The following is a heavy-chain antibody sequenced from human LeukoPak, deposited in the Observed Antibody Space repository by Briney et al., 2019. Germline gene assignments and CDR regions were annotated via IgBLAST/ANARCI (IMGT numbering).Heavy chain of an antibody. CDR3: ASGEGPIFGVVVYYFDY. CDR2: IIPIFGTA. V-gene: IGHV1-69*13. Sequence: SVKVSCKASGGTFSSYAISWVRQAPGQGLEWMGGIIPIFGTANYAQKFQGRVTITADESTRTAYMELSSLRSEDTAVYYCASGEGPIFGVVVYYFDYWGQGTMGTVSS. CDR1: GGTFSSYA. J-gene: IGHJ4*02. D-gene: IGHD3-3*01.